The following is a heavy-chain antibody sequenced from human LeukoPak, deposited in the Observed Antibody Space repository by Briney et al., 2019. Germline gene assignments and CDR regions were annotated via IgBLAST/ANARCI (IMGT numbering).Heavy chain of an antibody. J-gene: IGHJ3*02. CDR3: ARIGFGDSSGYHYDDAFDI. CDR2: IYYSGRT. CDR1: GGSISSNY. V-gene: IGHV4-59*01. D-gene: IGHD3-22*01. Sequence: SETLSLTYTVSGGSISSNYWSWIRQPPGKGLEWIGYIYYSGRTNYNPSLKSRVTISVDTSKNQFSLKLTSVTAADTAVYYCARIGFGDSSGYHYDDAFDIWGQGTMVTVSS.